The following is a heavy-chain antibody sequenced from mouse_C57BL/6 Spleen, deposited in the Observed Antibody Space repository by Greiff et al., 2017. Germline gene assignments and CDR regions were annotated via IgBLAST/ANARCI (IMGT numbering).Heavy chain of an antibody. D-gene: IGHD1-1*01. CDR2: LDPSDSYT. Sequence: VQLQQPGAELVKPGASVKLSCKASGYTFTSYWMQWVKQRPGQGLEWIGELDPSDSYTNYNQKFKGKATLTVDTSSSTAYMQLSSLTSEDSAVYYCARKDYGSSYGYAMDYWGQGTSVTVSS. V-gene: IGHV1-50*01. CDR1: GYTFTSYW. CDR3: ARKDYGSSYGYAMDY. J-gene: IGHJ4*01.